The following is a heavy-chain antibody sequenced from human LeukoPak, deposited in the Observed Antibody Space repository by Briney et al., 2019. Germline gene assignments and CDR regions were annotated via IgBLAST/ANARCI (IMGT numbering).Heavy chain of an antibody. CDR2: IIPIFGTA. D-gene: IGHD3-10*01. J-gene: IGHJ3*02. V-gene: IGHV1-69*01. CDR3: ARVDIRVRGESYAFDI. Sequence: SVKVSCKASGGTFSSYAISWVRQAPGQGLEWMGGIIPIFGTANYAQKFQGRVTITADESTSTAYMELSSLRSEDTAVYYCARVDIRVRGESYAFDIWGQGTMVTVSS. CDR1: GGTFSSYA.